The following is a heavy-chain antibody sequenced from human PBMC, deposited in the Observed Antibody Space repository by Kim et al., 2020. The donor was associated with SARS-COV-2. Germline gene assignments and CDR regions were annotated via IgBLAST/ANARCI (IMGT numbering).Heavy chain of an antibody. J-gene: IGHJ4*01. V-gene: IGHV4-39*01. D-gene: IGHD3-16*02. CDR1: GGSISSSSYY. Sequence: SETLSLTCTVSGGSISSSSYYWGWIRQPPGKGLAWIGSIYYSGSTYYNPSLKSRVTISVDTSKNQFSLKLSSVTAADTAVYYCARGREDYIWGSYRLFD. CDR3: ARGREDYIWGSYRLFD. CDR2: IYYSGST.